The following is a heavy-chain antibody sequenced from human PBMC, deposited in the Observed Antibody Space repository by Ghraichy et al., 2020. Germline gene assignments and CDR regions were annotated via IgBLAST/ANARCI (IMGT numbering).Heavy chain of an antibody. J-gene: IGHJ3*02. D-gene: IGHD4/OR15-4a*01. CDR1: GGSVSSGSYY. Sequence: SQTLSLTCTVSGGSVSSGSYYWSWIRQPPGKGLEWIGYIYYSGSTNYNPSLKSRVTISVDTSKNQFSLKLSSVTAADTAVYYCARALTMVGYAFDIWGQGTMVTVSS. V-gene: IGHV4-61*01. CDR2: IYYSGST. CDR3: ARALTMVGYAFDI.